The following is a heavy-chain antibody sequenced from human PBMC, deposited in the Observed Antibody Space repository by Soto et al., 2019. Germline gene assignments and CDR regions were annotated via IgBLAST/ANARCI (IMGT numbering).Heavy chain of an antibody. V-gene: IGHV3-11*01. J-gene: IGHJ5*02. Sequence: GGSLRLSCAASGFTFSDYYMSWIRQAPGKGLEWVSYISSSGGTIFYADSVKGRFTISRDNAKNSLYLQMNSLRAEDTAVYYCAREGGRGDFWSGSGGWFDPWGQGTLVTAPQ. CDR3: AREGGRGDFWSGSGGWFDP. D-gene: IGHD3-3*01. CDR1: GFTFSDYY. CDR2: ISSSGGTI.